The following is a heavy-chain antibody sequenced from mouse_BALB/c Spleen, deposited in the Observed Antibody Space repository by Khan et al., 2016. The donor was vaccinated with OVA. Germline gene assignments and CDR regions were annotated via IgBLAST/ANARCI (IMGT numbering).Heavy chain of an antibody. Sequence: QVQLQQPGAELVKPGASVKMSCKASGYTFTRYTMHWVKQRPGQGLEWIGYINPSSGYPKYNQKFKDKATLTADKSSSTAYMQLSSLRSEDSAVYYCARKSTRASYWGQGTTLTVSS. CDR1: GYTFTRYT. CDR2: INPSSGYP. V-gene: IGHV1-4*01. CDR3: ARKSTRASY. J-gene: IGHJ2*01. D-gene: IGHD3-1*01.